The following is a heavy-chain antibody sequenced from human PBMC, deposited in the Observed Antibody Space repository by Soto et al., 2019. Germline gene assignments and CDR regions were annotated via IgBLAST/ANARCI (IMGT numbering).Heavy chain of an antibody. J-gene: IGHJ5*02. V-gene: IGHV4-59*08. CDR3: ARHSRHFNGDYNWFDP. Sequence: QVQLQESGPGLVKPSETLSLTCTVSGGSISSYYWSWIRQPPGKGLEWIGYIHYSGTTNYNPSLKSRLTISLNTSQFSLKLTSVTAADTAVYYCARHSRHFNGDYNWFDPWGQGTLVIVSS. CDR1: GGSISSYY. D-gene: IGHD4-17*01. CDR2: IHYSGTT.